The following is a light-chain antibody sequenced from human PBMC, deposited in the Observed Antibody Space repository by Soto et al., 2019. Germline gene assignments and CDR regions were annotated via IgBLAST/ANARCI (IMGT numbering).Light chain of an antibody. V-gene: IGLV1-40*01. CDR1: SSNIGAGYD. Sequence: QAVVTQPPSVSGAPGQRVTISCTGSSSNIGAGYDVHWYQQLPGTAPKLLIYGNSNRPSGVPDRFSGSKSGTSASLAITGLQAEEEADYYCQSYDSSLSAYVVFGGGTKLTVL. CDR2: GNS. CDR3: QSYDSSLSAYVV. J-gene: IGLJ2*01.